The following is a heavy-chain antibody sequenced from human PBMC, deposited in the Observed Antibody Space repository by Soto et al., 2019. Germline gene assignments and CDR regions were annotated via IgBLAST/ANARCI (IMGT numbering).Heavy chain of an antibody. CDR3: ARGRYDYIWGCYRPYYYYMDV. CDR2: IHHNLGT. J-gene: IGHJ6*03. CDR1: GDSINSYS. Sequence: SETLSLTCTVSGDSINSYSWGWIRRPPGQGLEWIGYIHHNLGTSYNPALKSRVTISVDTSKSQFSLRLGSVTAADTAVYYCARGRYDYIWGCYRPYYYYMDVWGKGTPVTVS. V-gene: IGHV4-59*12. D-gene: IGHD3-16*02.